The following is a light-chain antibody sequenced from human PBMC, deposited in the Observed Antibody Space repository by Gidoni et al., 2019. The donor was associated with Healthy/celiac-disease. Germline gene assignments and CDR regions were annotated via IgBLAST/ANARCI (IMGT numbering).Light chain of an antibody. Sequence: DIVMTQSPLSLPVTPGEPDSISCRASQSLLHSNGYNYLDWYLQKPGQSPQLLIYLGSNRASGVPDRFSGGGSGTDFTLKISRVEAEDVGVYYCMQALQTPLTFXPXTRVDIK. V-gene: IGKV2-28*01. J-gene: IGKJ3*01. CDR3: MQALQTPLT. CDR2: LGS. CDR1: QSLLHSNGYNY.